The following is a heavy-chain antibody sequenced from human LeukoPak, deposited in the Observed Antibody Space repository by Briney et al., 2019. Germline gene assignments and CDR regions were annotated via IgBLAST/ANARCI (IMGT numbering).Heavy chain of an antibody. V-gene: IGHV3-23*01. J-gene: IGHJ4*02. CDR2: ISGSGDST. Sequence: GGSLRLSCAASGFTVSSNYMSWVRQAPGKGLEWVSAISGSGDSTYYADSVKGRFTISRDNSKNTLYLQMNSLRAEDTAVYYCANDGSGSSFDYWGQGTLVTVSS. CDR1: GFTVSSNY. CDR3: ANDGSGSSFDY. D-gene: IGHD3-10*01.